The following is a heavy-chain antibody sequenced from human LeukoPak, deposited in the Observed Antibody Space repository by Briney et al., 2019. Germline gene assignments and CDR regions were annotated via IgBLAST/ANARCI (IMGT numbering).Heavy chain of an antibody. Sequence: LPGGSLRLSCAASGFTFSSYWMSWVRQAPGKGPEWVANIKQDGSEKKYVDSVKGRFTISRDNAKNSLFLQVNSLRVEDTAVYYCTRARTIGGITIPFDLWGRGTLVTVSS. D-gene: IGHD3-3*01. J-gene: IGHJ2*01. V-gene: IGHV3-7*01. CDR2: IKQDGSEK. CDR1: GFTFSSYW. CDR3: TRARTIGGITIPFDL.